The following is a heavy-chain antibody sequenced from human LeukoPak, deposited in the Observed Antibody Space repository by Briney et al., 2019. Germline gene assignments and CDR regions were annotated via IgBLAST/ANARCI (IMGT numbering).Heavy chain of an antibody. V-gene: IGHV1-69*04. CDR2: IIPILGIA. Sequence: SVKVSCKASGGTFSSYAISWVRQAPGQGLEWMGRIIPILGIANYAQKFQGRVTITADKSTSTAYMELSSLRSEDTAVYYCARSSIFVDTAMADFDYWGQGTLVTVSS. CDR1: GGTFSSYA. J-gene: IGHJ4*02. CDR3: ARSSIFVDTAMADFDY. D-gene: IGHD5-18*01.